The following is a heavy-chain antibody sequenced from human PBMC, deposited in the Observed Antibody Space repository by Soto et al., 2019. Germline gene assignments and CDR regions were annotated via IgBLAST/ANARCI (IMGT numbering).Heavy chain of an antibody. V-gene: IGHV3-30*18. J-gene: IGHJ4*02. D-gene: IGHD6-13*01. CDR1: GFTFSSYG. CDR2: ISYDGSNK. CDR3: ANVPIAAAGPSPFDY. Sequence: QVQLVESGGGVVQPGRSLRLSCAASGFTFSSYGMHWVRQAPGKGLEWVAVISYDGSNKYYAYSVKGRFTISRDNSKNTLYLQMNSLRAEDTAVYYCANVPIAAAGPSPFDYWGQGTLVTVSS.